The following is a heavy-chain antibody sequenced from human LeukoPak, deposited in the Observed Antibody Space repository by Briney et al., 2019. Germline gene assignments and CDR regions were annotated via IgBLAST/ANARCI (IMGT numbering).Heavy chain of an antibody. Sequence: GGSLRLSCAASGFTFSDYYMSWIHQAPGKGLEWVSYISSSSSYTNFADSVKGRFTISRDNATNSLYLQMNSLRAEDTAVYYCASDGHSTGSFDYWGQGTLVTVSS. J-gene: IGHJ4*02. D-gene: IGHD6-19*01. CDR3: ASDGHSTGSFDY. CDR2: ISSSSSYT. V-gene: IGHV3-11*05. CDR1: GFTFSDYY.